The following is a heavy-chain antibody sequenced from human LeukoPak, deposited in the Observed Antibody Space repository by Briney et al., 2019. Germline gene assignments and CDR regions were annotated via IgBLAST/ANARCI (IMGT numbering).Heavy chain of an antibody. D-gene: IGHD6-13*01. CDR2: IIPIFGTA. Sequence: SVKVSCKASGGTFSSYAISWVRQAPGQGLEWMGGIIPIFGTANYAQKFQGRVTITADESTSTAYMELSSLRSEDTAVYYCARSIAAAGPFDYWGQGTLVTVSS. J-gene: IGHJ4*02. CDR3: ARSIAAAGPFDY. V-gene: IGHV1-69*13. CDR1: GGTFSSYA.